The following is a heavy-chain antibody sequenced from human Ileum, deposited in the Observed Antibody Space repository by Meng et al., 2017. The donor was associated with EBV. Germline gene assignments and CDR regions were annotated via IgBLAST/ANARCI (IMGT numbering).Heavy chain of an antibody. CDR1: GGSFSNYY. CDR3: ARYGTCGANSFYCFDP. V-gene: IGHV4-34*01. Sequence: QGQLQQWGAGLLKPSETLSRTCGVYGGSFSNYYWTWIRQPPGKGLEWIGEISHTGTTKYNPSLKNRVTISLDTSNNQFSLNLNSVTAADTALYYCARYGTCGANSFYCFDPWGQGTLVTVSS. CDR2: ISHTGTT. J-gene: IGHJ5*02. D-gene: IGHD4-23*01.